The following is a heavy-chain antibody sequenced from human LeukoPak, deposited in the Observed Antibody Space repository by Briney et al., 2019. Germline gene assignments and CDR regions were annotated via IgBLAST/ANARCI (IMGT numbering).Heavy chain of an antibody. J-gene: IGHJ5*02. CDR3: ARGGAGTYYKRDGWFDP. CDR2: MNPNTGNT. V-gene: IGHV1-8*01. Sequence: ASVKVFCKASGYTFNNYDINWVRQATGQGLEWMGWMNPNTGNTGYGERFQGRVTMTRDNSISTAYMELSSLTSEDTAVYYCARGGAGTYYKRDGWFDPWGQGTVVTVSS. D-gene: IGHD3-10*01. CDR1: GYTFNNYD.